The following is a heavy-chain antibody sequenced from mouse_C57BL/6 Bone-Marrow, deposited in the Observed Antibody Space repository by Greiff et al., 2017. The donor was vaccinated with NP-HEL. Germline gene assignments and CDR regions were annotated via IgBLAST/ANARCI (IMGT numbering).Heavy chain of an antibody. CDR2: IHPNSGST. CDR3: ARNYGIFFDY. D-gene: IGHD2-1*01. CDR1: FYTFTIYC. J-gene: IGHJ2*01. V-gene: IGHV1-64*01. Sequence: VPLQQPGAAPVPPFASFTFSFNSSFYTFTIYCIHFFNQRPVQGLEWIGMIHPNSGSTNYNEKFKSKATLTVDKSSSTAYMQLSSLTSEDSAVYYCARNYGIFFDYWGQGTTLTVSS.